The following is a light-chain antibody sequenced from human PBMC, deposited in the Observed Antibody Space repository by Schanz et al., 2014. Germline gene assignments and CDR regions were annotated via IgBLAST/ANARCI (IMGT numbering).Light chain of an antibody. Sequence: QSALTQPPSASGSPGQSVTISCTGTSSDIGGYNFVSWYQQHPGKAPQLMIYEVSERPSGVPDRFSGSKSGNTASLTVSGLQPEDEADYYCSSYAGSDTLVFGGGTKLTVL. CDR3: SSYAGSDTLV. CDR1: SSDIGGYNF. CDR2: EVS. V-gene: IGLV2-8*01. J-gene: IGLJ2*01.